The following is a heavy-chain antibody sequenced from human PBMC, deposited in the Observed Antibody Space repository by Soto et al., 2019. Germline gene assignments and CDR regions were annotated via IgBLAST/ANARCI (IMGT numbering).Heavy chain of an antibody. J-gene: IGHJ4*02. CDR2: ISYDGSNK. D-gene: IGHD2-2*01. V-gene: IGHV3-30*18. CDR3: AKESQIVVPAATDPYFDY. CDR1: GFTFSSYG. Sequence: GSLRLSCAASGFTFSSYGMHWVRQAPGKGLEWVAVISYDGSNKYYADSVKGRFTISRDNSKNTLYLQMNSLRAEDTAVYYCAKESQIVVPAATDPYFDYWGQGTLVTVSS.